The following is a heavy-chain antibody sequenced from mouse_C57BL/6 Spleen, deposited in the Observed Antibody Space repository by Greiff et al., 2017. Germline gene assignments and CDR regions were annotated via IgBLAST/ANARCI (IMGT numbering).Heavy chain of an antibody. D-gene: IGHD4-1*01. J-gene: IGHJ2*01. CDR1: GFTFSSYG. Sequence: DVKLVESGGDLVKPGGSLKLSCAASGFTFSSYGMSWVRQTPDKRLEWVATISSGGSYTYYPDSVKGRFTISRDNAKNTLYLQMSSLKSEDTAMYYCARPLTGTRDFDYWGQGTTLTVSS. CDR3: ARPLTGTRDFDY. CDR2: ISSGGSYT. V-gene: IGHV5-6*02.